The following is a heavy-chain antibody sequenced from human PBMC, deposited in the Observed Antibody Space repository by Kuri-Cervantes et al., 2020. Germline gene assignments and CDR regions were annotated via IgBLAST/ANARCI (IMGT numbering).Heavy chain of an antibody. CDR1: GFTFSNHW. D-gene: IGHD5-12*01. J-gene: IGHJ5*02. V-gene: IGHV3-7*01. CDR3: AKQFILATYEFDP. Sequence: GESLKISCAASGFTFSNHWMSWVRQAPGKGLEWVAHINPAGSEKWYVDPVKGRFTISRDNSKNTLYLQMSSLRAEDTAVYYCAKQFILATYEFDPWGQGTLVTVSS. CDR2: INPAGSEK.